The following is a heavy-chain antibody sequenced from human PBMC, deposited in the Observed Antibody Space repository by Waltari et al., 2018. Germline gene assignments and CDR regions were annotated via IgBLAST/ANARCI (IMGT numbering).Heavy chain of an antibody. J-gene: IGHJ4*02. CDR3: ARRGYCSSTSCLYYFDY. Sequence: QVQLQQWGAGLLKPSETLSLTCAVYGGSFSGYYWSWIRQPPGKGLEWIGEINHRGRTNYNPSRKSRVTVSVEPSKNQCSLKLSSVTAADTAVYYCARRGYCSSTSCLYYFDYWGQGTLVTVSS. CDR1: GGSFSGYY. V-gene: IGHV4-34*01. CDR2: INHRGRT. D-gene: IGHD2-2*01.